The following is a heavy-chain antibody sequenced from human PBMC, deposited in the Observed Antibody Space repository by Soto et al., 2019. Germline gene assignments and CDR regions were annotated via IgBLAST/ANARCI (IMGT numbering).Heavy chain of an antibody. D-gene: IGHD3-16*01. CDR3: ARGGLGTFLLDY. CDR1: GFTFSSHW. Sequence: EVQLVESGGGSVQPGGSLRLSCAASGFTFSSHWVHWVRQVPGKGLVWLSRINPDGTRTNYADSVKGRFAISRDNAENTVYLHMNSLRVEDSAAYYCARGGLGTFLLDYWGQGNLVSVSS. CDR2: INPDGTRT. V-gene: IGHV3-74*01. J-gene: IGHJ4*02.